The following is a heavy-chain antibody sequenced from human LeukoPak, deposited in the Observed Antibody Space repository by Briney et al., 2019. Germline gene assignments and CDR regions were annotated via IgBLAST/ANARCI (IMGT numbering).Heavy chain of an antibody. CDR2: ISSSSSTI. Sequence: GGSLRLSCTASGFTFSDYYMSWIRQAPGKGLQWVSYISSSSSTIYYADSVKGRFTISRDNAKNSLYLQMNSLRAEDTALYYCARGREDYDSGGYYLLFDFWGQGTLVTVSS. J-gene: IGHJ4*02. D-gene: IGHD3-22*01. CDR3: ARGREDYDSGGYYLLFDF. CDR1: GFTFSDYY. V-gene: IGHV3-11*04.